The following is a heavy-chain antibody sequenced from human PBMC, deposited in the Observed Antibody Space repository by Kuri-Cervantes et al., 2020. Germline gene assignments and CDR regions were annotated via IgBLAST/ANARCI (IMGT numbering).Heavy chain of an antibody. CDR2: INPSGGST. CDR3: ARGGVYSSSWYEEGPYYYYYYIDV. CDR1: GYTFTSYY. J-gene: IGHJ6*03. D-gene: IGHD6-13*01. Sequence: ASVKVSCKASGYTFTSYYMHWVRQAPGQGLEWMGIINPSGGSTSYAQKFQGRVTMTRNTSISTAYMELSSLRSEDTDVYYCARGGVYSSSWYEEGPYYYYYYIDVWGKGTTVTVSS. V-gene: IGHV1-46*01.